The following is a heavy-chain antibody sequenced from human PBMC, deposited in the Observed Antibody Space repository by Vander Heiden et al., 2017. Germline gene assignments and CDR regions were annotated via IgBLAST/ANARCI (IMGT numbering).Heavy chain of an antibody. CDR1: GFTFSSYA. CDR3: ARSPPTMVRGVIDY. D-gene: IGHD3-10*01. V-gene: IGHV3-30*01. CDR2: ISYDGSNK. J-gene: IGHJ4*02. Sequence: QVQLVESGGGVVQPGRSLRLSCEASGFTFSSYAMHWVRQAPGKGLEWVAVISYDGSNKYYADSVKGRFTISRDNSKNTLYLQMNSLRAEDTAVYYCARSPPTMVRGVIDYWGQGTLVTVSS.